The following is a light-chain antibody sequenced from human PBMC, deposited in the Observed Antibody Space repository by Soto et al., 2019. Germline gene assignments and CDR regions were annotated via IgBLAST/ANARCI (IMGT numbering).Light chain of an antibody. CDR3: QSYDSTNQV. J-gene: IGLJ3*02. V-gene: IGLV2-14*02. CDR2: EVN. CDR1: SSNVGSYKL. Sequence: QSVLTQPASVSGSPGQSITISCTGTSSNVGSYKLVSWYQQHPGKAPKLMIFEVNKRPSGVSNRFSGSKSGNTASLTISGLKTEDEADYYCQSYDSTNQVFGGGTKLTVL.